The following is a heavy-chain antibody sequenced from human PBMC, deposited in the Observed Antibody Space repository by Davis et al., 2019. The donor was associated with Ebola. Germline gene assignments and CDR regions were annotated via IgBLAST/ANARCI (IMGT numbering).Heavy chain of an antibody. CDR2: IYHSGST. CDR1: GYSINRGFT. V-gene: IGHV4-38-2*02. CDR3: ARGLRYSSGWYVWFDY. D-gene: IGHD6-19*01. Sequence: MPSETLSLTCTVSGYSINRGFTWGWIRQPPGKGLEWLGSIYHSGSTNYSPSLKSRVTISADTSKNQFSLRLKSVTAADTAMYYCARGLRYSSGWYVWFDYWGQGTLVTVSS. J-gene: IGHJ4*02.